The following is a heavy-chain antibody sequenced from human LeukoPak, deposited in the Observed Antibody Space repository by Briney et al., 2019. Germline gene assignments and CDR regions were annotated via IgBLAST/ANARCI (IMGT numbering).Heavy chain of an antibody. V-gene: IGHV3-7*01. D-gene: IGHD3-10*01. CDR3: TRDAQGSGTYSTDQ. CDR2: MNQDGSRK. Sequence: GGSLRLSCVASGFTFSSSWVSWVRPGPGKGPEWVANMNQDGSRKYYVDSVKGRFTISRDNAKNSLFLQMNGLRDEDTAVYYCTRDAQGSGTYSTDQWGQGTLVTVSS. J-gene: IGHJ4*02. CDR1: GFTFSSSW.